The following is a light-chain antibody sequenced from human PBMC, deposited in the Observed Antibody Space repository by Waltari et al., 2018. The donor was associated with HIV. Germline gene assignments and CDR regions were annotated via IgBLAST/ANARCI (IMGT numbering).Light chain of an antibody. CDR3: GTWDANQTAGV. CDR2: DHN. Sequence: QSVLTQPPSECAAPGQKATRFCSGSFSNIGKNSVSCYQQFPGNAPKLLIYDHNKRDSGIPDRFSASKSGSSATLAISGLQAGDEADYYCGTWDANQTAGVFGGGTKLTVL. CDR1: FSNIGKNS. J-gene: IGLJ3*02. V-gene: IGLV1-51*01.